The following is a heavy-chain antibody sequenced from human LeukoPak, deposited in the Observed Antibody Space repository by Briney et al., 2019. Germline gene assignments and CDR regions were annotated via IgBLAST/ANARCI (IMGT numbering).Heavy chain of an antibody. CDR1: GFTFSSYW. CDR3: ARDVASSTYHFDSSGLLDY. V-gene: IGHV3-7*01. CDR2: IKEDGSEK. D-gene: IGHD3-22*01. Sequence: GGSLRLSCAASGFTFSSYWMSWVRQAPGKGLEWVANIKEDGSEKYYVDSVKGRLTISRDNAKNSLYLQMDSLRGEDTAVYYCARDVASSTYHFDSSGLLDYWGQGTLVTVSS. J-gene: IGHJ4*02.